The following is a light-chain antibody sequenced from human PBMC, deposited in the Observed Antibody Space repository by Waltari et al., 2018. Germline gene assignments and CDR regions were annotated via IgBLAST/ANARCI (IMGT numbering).Light chain of an antibody. J-gene: IGKJ1*01. CDR2: GAS. CDR3: QQYGSSPRT. CDR1: QSVTSNY. Sequence: EIVLTQSPGTLSLSPGESATLSCRTIQSVTSNYLAWYQQKPGQAPRLLIYGASSRATGIPDRFSGSGSGTDFTLTISRLEPEDFAVYYCQQYGSSPRTFGQGTKVEIK. V-gene: IGKV3-20*01.